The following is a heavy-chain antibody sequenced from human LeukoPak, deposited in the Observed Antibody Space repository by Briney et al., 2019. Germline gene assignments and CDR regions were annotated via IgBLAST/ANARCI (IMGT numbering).Heavy chain of an antibody. CDR2: IYYSGST. V-gene: IGHV4-34*01. D-gene: IGHD3-22*01. CDR3: ARVLVADSSGYYSWYYYYGMDV. J-gene: IGHJ6*02. CDR1: GGSFSGYY. Sequence: SETLSLTCAVYGGSFSGYYWSWIRQPPGKGLEWIGSIYYSGSTYYNPSLKSRVTISVDTSKNQFSLKLSSVTAADTAVYYCARVLVADSSGYYSWYYYYGMDVWGQGTTVTVSS.